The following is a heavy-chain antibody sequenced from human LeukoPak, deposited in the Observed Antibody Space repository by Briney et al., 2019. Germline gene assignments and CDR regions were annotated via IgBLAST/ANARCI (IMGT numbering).Heavy chain of an antibody. CDR3: ARGKYSSGWYLDF. CDR2: IYYSGST. V-gene: IGHV4-59*01. D-gene: IGHD6-19*01. CDR1: GGSISSYY. J-gene: IGHJ4*02. Sequence: PETLSLTCTVSGGSISSYYWSWIRQPPGKGLEWIGYIYYSGSTNYNPSLKSRVTISVDTSKNQFALELRSVTAADTAIYYCARGKYSSGWYLDFWGQGTLVTVSS.